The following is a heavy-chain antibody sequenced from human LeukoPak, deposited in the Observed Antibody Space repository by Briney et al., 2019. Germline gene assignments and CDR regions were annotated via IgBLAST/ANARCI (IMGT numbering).Heavy chain of an antibody. CDR3: ARDIWDSSGRFFDY. J-gene: IGHJ4*02. D-gene: IGHD3-22*01. Sequence: SGGSLRLSCAASGFTVSSNYMSWVRQAPGKGLEWVSVIYSGGSTYYADSVKGRFTISRDNSKNTLYLQINSLRAEDTAVYYCARDIWDSSGRFFDYWGQGTLVTVSS. V-gene: IGHV3-53*01. CDR1: GFTVSSNY. CDR2: IYSGGST.